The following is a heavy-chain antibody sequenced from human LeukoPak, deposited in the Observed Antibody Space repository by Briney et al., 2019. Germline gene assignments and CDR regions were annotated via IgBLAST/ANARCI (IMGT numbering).Heavy chain of an antibody. CDR2: SYYSGST. CDR3: ARQGDSRGYSTLDY. CDR1: GGSISSSSYY. D-gene: IGHD3-22*01. Sequence: SETLSLTCTVSGGSISSSSYYWGWIRQPPGKGLEWIGSSYYSGSTYYNPSLKSRVTISVDPSKNQCSLKLSSVTAADTAVYYCARQGDSRGYSTLDYWGQGTLVTVSS. V-gene: IGHV4-39*01. J-gene: IGHJ4*02.